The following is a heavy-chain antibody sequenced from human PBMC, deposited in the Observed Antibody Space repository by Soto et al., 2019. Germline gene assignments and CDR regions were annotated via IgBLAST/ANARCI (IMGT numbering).Heavy chain of an antibody. Sequence: PSETLSLTCTVSGGSISGYYWSWIRQPPGKGLEWIGYMYNTGSTVYNPSFKSRVTISVDTSKNQFSLKLSSVTAADTAVYYCASSSQSTVTTSDYWGQGTLVTVSS. CDR3: ASSSQSTVTTSDY. V-gene: IGHV4-59*12. CDR2: MYNTGST. J-gene: IGHJ4*02. CDR1: GGSISGYY. D-gene: IGHD4-17*01.